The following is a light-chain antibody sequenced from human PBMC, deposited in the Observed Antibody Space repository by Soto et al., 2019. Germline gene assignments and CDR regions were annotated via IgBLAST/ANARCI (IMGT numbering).Light chain of an antibody. CDR2: DSS. J-gene: IGKJ4*01. CDR1: QDITNY. Sequence: DIHLTQSPSSLSASVGDRVSLTCQASQDITNYLNCYQQKPGQAPKLLIYDSSTLETGVPSRFSGSGSGTDFTLSISSLQPEDFATYYCQQYDDIPLTFVGGTQVEIK. V-gene: IGKV1-33*01. CDR3: QQYDDIPLT.